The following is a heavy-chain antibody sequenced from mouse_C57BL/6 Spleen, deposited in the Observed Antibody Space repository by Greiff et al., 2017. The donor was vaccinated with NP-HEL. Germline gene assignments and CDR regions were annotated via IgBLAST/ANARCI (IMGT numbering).Heavy chain of an antibody. V-gene: IGHV3-6*01. D-gene: IGHD4-1*01. Sequence: EVKLMESGPGLVKPSQSLSLSCSVTGYSITSGYYWNWIRQFPGNKLEWMGYISYDGSNNYNPSLKNRIPITRDTSKNQLFLKLNSVTTEDTATYYCARDPNYYFDYWGQGTTLTVSS. J-gene: IGHJ2*01. CDR3: ARDPNYYFDY. CDR1: GYSITSGYY. CDR2: ISYDGSN.